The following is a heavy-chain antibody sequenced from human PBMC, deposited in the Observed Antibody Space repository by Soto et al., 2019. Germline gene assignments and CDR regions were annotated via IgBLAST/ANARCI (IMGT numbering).Heavy chain of an antibody. V-gene: IGHV3-53*01. J-gene: IGHJ3*02. CDR3: AREGSGVAGAFDI. Sequence: HPGGSLRLSCAASGFTVSSNYMSWVRQAPGKGLEWVSVIYSGGSTYYADSVKGRFTISRDNSKNTLYLQMNSLRAEDTAVYYCAREGSGVAGAFDIWGQGTMVTVSS. CDR1: GFTVSSNY. CDR2: IYSGGST. D-gene: IGHD6-25*01.